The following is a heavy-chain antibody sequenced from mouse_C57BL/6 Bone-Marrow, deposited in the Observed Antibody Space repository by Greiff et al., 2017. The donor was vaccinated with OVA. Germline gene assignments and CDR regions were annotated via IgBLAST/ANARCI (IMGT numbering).Heavy chain of an antibody. J-gene: IGHJ1*03. D-gene: IGHD2-3*01. CDR1: GYTFTSYG. Sequence: QVQLQQSGAELARPGASVKLSCKASGYTFTSYGISWVKQRTGQGLEWIGEIYPRSGNTYYNEKFKGKATLTAAKSSSTAYMELRSLTSEDSAVYFGASAYDGYYWYFDVWGTGTTVTVSS. CDR3: ASAYDGYYWYFDV. V-gene: IGHV1-81*01. CDR2: IYPRSGNT.